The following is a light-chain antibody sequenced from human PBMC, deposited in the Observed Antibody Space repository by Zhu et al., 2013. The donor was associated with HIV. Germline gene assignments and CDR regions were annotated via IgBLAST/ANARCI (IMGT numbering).Light chain of an antibody. V-gene: IGKV3-20*01. Sequence: TQSPATLSLSPGERATLSCRASQTVTRSSLAWYQQRPGQAPRLLIYDASSRATGIPDRFSGSGSETDFTLTISRLEPEDFAVYYCQQFGSSPITFGQGTRLEIK. CDR1: QTVTRSS. CDR3: QQFGSSPIT. CDR2: DAS. J-gene: IGKJ5*01.